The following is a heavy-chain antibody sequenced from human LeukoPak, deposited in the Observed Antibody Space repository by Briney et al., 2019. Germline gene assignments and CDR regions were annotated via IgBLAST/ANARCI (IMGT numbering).Heavy chain of an antibody. V-gene: IGHV3-13*01. Sequence: GGSLRLSCAAPGFTFSTYDMHWVRQVTGKGLEWVSSIGTTGDTHYAVSVKGRFTISRENAKNSLYLQMNSLRAEDTAVYYCARYGVSSSTSYIDFWGQGTLVTVSS. J-gene: IGHJ4*02. CDR3: ARYGVSSSTSYIDF. CDR2: IGTTGDT. D-gene: IGHD2-2*01. CDR1: GFTFSTYD.